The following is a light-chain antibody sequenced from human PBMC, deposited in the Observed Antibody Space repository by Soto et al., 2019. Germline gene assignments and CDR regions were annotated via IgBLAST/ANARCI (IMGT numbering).Light chain of an antibody. CDR3: QQCRDVPLT. CDR1: QDVGTC. J-gene: IGKJ4*01. CDR2: DAS. V-gene: IGKV1-33*01. Sequence: DIQMTQSPSSLSASVGDRVTITCQASQDVGTCLNWYQQRPGRAPKFLIQDASNLETGVPSRFSGSGSGTHFSFTITSLQPEDIATYYCQQCRDVPLTFGGGTKVDI.